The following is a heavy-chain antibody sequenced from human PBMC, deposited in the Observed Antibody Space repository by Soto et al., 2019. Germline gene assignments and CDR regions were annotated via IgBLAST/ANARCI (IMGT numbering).Heavy chain of an antibody. CDR1: GFTFSSYG. D-gene: IGHD3-22*01. CDR2: ISYDGSNK. V-gene: IGHV3-30*18. J-gene: IGHJ4*02. Sequence: QVQLVESGGGVVQPGRSLRLSCEASGFTFSSYGMHWVRQAPGKGLEWVAVISYDGSNKYYADSVKGRFTISRDNSKNTLYLQINSLRAEDTGGYYCANDRGGGGYYYDSSGYSLLDYWGQGTLVTVSS. CDR3: ANDRGGGGYYYDSSGYSLLDY.